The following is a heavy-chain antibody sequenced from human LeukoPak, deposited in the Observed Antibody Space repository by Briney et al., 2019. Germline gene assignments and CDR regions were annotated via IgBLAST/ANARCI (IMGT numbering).Heavy chain of an antibody. Sequence: SETLSLTCTVSGGSISSSSYYWGWIRQPPGKGLEWIGNIYYSGSTYYNPSLKSRVTISVDTSKYQFSLKLSSVTAADTAVYYCARSPVPHPGNWFDPWGQGTLVTVSS. J-gene: IGHJ5*02. CDR3: ARSPVPHPGNWFDP. CDR1: GGSISSSSYY. CDR2: IYYSGST. V-gene: IGHV4-39*07.